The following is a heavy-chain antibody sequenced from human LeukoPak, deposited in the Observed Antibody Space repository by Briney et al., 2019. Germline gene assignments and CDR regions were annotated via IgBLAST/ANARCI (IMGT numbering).Heavy chain of an antibody. J-gene: IGHJ4*02. D-gene: IGHD6-19*01. V-gene: IGHV1-18*01. Sequence: AASVKVSCKASGYTFTSYAMNWVRQAPGQGLEWMGWISAYNGNTNYAQKLQGRVTMTTDTSTSTAYMGLRSLRSDDTAVYYCARDLRSDGWSDYWGQGTLVTVSS. CDR2: ISAYNGNT. CDR1: GYTFTSYA. CDR3: ARDLRSDGWSDY.